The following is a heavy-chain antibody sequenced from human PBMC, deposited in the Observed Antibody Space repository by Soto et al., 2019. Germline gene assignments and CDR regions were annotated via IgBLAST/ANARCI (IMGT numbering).Heavy chain of an antibody. V-gene: IGHV3-23*01. J-gene: IGHJ4*02. CDR3: AKNSNYDFWSGYADYFDY. CDR2: ISGSGGST. Sequence: EVQLLESGGGLVQPGGSLRLSCAASGVTFSSYGMSWVRQAPGKGLEWVSGISGSGGSTYYADSAKGRFTISRDNSKNTLYLQMNSLRVEDAAVYYCAKNSNYDFWSGYADYFDYWGQGTLVTVSS. D-gene: IGHD3-3*01. CDR1: GVTFSSYG.